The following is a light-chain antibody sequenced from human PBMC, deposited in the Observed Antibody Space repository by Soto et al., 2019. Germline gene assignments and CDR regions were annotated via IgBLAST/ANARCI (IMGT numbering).Light chain of an antibody. CDR3: QQYNRSWT. CDR1: QSISSW. J-gene: IGKJ1*01. CDR2: DAS. V-gene: IGKV1-5*01. Sequence: DIQMTQSPSTLSASVGDRVTITCRASQSISSWLAWYQQKPGKAPKLLIYDASSLESGVPSRFGGSGSGTEFTLTISSLQPDDFATYYCQQYNRSWTFGQGTKVEIK.